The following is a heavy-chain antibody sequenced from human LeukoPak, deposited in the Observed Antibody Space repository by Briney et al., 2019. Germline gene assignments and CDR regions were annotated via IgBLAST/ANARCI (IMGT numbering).Heavy chain of an antibody. V-gene: IGHV1-2*02. J-gene: IGHJ4*02. D-gene: IGHD6-13*01. CDR1: GYTFTSYY. CDR3: ARDFEDSSSWLKEVTDY. Sequence: ASVKVSCKASGYTFTSYYMHWVRQAPGQGLEWMGWINPNSGGTNYAQKFQGRVTMTRDTSISTAYMELSRLRSDDTAVYYCARDFEDSSSWLKEVTDYWGQGTLVTVSS. CDR2: INPNSGGT.